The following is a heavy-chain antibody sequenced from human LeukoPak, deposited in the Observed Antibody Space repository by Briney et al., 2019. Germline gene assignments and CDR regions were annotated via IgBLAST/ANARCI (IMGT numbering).Heavy chain of an antibody. Sequence: SETLSLTCTVSGGSISSYYWSWIRQPAGKGLEWIGRIYTSGSTNYNPSLKSRVTMSVDTSKNQFSLKLSSVTAADTAVYYCARTRPNREYYYYYMDVWGKETTVTVSS. CDR1: GGSISSYY. D-gene: IGHD1-26*01. CDR2: IYTSGST. CDR3: ARTRPNREYYYYYMDV. V-gene: IGHV4-4*07. J-gene: IGHJ6*03.